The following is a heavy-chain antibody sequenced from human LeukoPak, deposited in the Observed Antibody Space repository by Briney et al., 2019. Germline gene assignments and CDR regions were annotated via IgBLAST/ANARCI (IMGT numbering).Heavy chain of an antibody. CDR3: ARDGEMATDNVLDY. V-gene: IGHV1-18*01. CDR1: GYTFTSYG. CDR2: ISAYNGNT. D-gene: IGHD5-24*01. J-gene: IGHJ4*02. Sequence: ASVKVPCTASGYTFTSYGISWVRQAPGQGLEWMGWISAYNGNTNYAQKLQGRVTMTTDTSTSTAYMELRSLRSDDTAVYYCARDGEMATDNVLDYWGQGTLVTVSS.